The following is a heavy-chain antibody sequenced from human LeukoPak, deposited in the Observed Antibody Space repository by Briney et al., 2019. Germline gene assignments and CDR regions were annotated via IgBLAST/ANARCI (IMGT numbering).Heavy chain of an antibody. V-gene: IGHV3-48*03. Sequence: GGSLRLSCAASGFTFGSYEMNWVRQAPGKGLEWVSYISSSGSTIYYADSVKGRFTISRDNAKNSLYLQMNSLRAEDTAVYYCARVQCYCSSTSCYDVYYYYYMDVWGKGTTVTVSS. CDR3: ARVQCYCSSTSCYDVYYYYYMDV. CDR2: ISSSGSTI. J-gene: IGHJ6*03. D-gene: IGHD2-2*01. CDR1: GFTFGSYE.